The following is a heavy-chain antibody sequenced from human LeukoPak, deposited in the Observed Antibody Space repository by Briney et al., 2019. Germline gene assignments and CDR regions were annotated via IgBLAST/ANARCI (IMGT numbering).Heavy chain of an antibody. J-gene: IGHJ4*02. CDR1: EFTFSTYA. CDR3: AQGARSSSFDF. V-gene: IGHV3-23*01. CDR2: ISGTGGAT. D-gene: IGHD6-13*01. Sequence: PGGSLRLSCAASEFTFSTYAMSWVRQAPGKGLEWVSSISGTGGATYYADSVKGRFTIPRDNSKNTLYLQMNSLRAEDTAVYYCAQGARSSSFDFWGQGTLVTVSS.